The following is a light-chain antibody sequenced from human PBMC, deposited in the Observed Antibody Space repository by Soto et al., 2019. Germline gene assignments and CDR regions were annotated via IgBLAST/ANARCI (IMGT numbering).Light chain of an antibody. Sequence: GDSVTITCRASQSITASLAWYQQKPGEAPKLLIYDVSNLESGVPSRFSGSGSGTEFSLTIHSLQPDDFATYYCQQYDYSRTFGQGTKVEIK. CDR1: QSITAS. CDR3: QQYDYSRT. J-gene: IGKJ1*01. V-gene: IGKV1-5*01. CDR2: DVS.